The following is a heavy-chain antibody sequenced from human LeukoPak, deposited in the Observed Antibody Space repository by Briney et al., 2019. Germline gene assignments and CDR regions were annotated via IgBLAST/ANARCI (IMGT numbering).Heavy chain of an antibody. V-gene: IGHV3-74*01. CDR2: INSDGSST. CDR3: ARVGSYDFWSGYPFDY. Sequence: GGSLRLSCAVSGFTFSSYWMHWVRQAPGKGLVWVSRINSDGSSTSYADSVKGRFTISRDNAKNTLYLQMNSLRAEDTAVYYCARVGSYDFWSGYPFDYWGQGTLVTVSS. D-gene: IGHD3-3*01. CDR1: GFTFSSYW. J-gene: IGHJ4*02.